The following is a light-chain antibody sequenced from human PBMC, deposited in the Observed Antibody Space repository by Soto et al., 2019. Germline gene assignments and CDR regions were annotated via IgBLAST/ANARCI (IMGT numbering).Light chain of an antibody. CDR2: RNN. CDR1: SSNIGSNY. CDR3: AAWDDSLSVLYV. V-gene: IGLV1-47*01. J-gene: IGLJ1*01. Sequence: QSVLTQPPSASVTPGQRVTISCSGSSSNIGSNYVYWYQQLPGTAPKLLIYRNNQRPSGVPDRFSGSKSGASASLAISGLRSEDEADYYCAAWDDSLSVLYVSGTGTKVTVL.